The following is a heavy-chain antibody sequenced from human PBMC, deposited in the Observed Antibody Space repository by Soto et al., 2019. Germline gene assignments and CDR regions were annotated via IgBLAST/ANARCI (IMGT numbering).Heavy chain of an antibody. J-gene: IGHJ4*02. D-gene: IGHD4-17*01. CDR2: VYYRGRS. V-gene: IGHV4-39*01. CDR1: GGSVTNSSYY. Sequence: SETLSLTCTVSGGSVTNSSYYWGWIRQSPGKGLEWIGSVYYRGRSYSKSSVKSRVTISVDTSKNRFSLSLNSVTASDTAVYFCVSQRTTVPTQAYFDYWGPGALVTVST. CDR3: VSQRTTVPTQAYFDY.